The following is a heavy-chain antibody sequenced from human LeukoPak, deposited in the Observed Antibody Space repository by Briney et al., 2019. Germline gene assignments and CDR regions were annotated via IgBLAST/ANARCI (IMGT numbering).Heavy chain of an antibody. V-gene: IGHV3-48*03. CDR1: GFTFSSYE. Sequence: GGSLRLSCATSGFTFSSYEFHWVRQPPGRGLEWVSYIHPGGNYGVKYADSVKGRFTISRDDARNVLFLQMSSLRVEDTAIYYCARALFRNPDYLGQGTLVTVSS. CDR3: ARALFRNPDY. CDR2: IHPGGNYGV. J-gene: IGHJ4*02.